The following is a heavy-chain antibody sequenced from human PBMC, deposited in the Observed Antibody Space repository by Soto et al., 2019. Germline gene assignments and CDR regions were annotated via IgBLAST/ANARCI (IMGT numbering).Heavy chain of an antibody. CDR1: GFIVSDTY. D-gene: IGHD2-15*01. V-gene: IGHV3-66*01. CDR2: ISNRGDT. CDR3: AREPRYCRGGSCSITGDAYDI. J-gene: IGHJ3*02. Sequence: EVHLVESGGGLVQPGGSLRLSCTASGFIVSDTYVNWVRQVPGKGLEWVSVISNRGDTHYADSVRGRFSLSRDISDNTLHLQMNNLRVEDTAVYYCAREPRYCRGGSCSITGDAYDIWGQGTMVTVSS.